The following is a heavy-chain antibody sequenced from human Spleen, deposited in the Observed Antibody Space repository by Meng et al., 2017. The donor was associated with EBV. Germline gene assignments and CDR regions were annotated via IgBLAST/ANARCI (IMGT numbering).Heavy chain of an antibody. V-gene: IGHV1-8*01. CDR3: ARGLVAAAFNWFDP. CDR2: MNPNSGNT. J-gene: IGHJ5*02. Sequence: QVQLVQSGAEVKKPXASVKVSCKASGYTFTSYDINWVRQATGQGLEWMGWMNPNSGNTGYAEKFQRRVTMTRNTSISTAYIELSSLRSEDTAVYYCARGLVAAAFNWFDPWGQGTLVTVAS. CDR1: GYTFTSYD. D-gene: IGHD6-13*01.